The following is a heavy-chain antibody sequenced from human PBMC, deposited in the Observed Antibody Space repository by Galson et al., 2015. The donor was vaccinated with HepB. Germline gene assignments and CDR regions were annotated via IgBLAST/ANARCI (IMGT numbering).Heavy chain of an antibody. Sequence: SLRLSCAASGFPFSDFCMTWIRQAPGKGLEWISYISTTSSYTRYAASVQGRFTISRDNAKSSLYLRMSGLRVEDTAIYYCARYPRGDCGGSDCYESRHGMDVWGQGTTVTVSS. CDR3: ARYPRGDCGGSDCYESRHGMDV. CDR2: ISTTSSYT. J-gene: IGHJ6*02. CDR1: GFPFSDFC. V-gene: IGHV3-11*03. D-gene: IGHD2-21*02.